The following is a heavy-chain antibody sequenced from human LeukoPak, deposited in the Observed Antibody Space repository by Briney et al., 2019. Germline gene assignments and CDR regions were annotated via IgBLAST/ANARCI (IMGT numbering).Heavy chain of an antibody. V-gene: IGHV3-74*01. CDR3: AVRYSGSWYLFDY. J-gene: IGHJ4*02. CDR2: IKSDGTST. D-gene: IGHD6-13*01. Sequence: PGGSLRLSCAASGFTFSSYNMNWVRQAPGKGLEWVSRIKSDGTSTSYADSVKGRFTVSRDIAKNTLFLQMNSLRAEDTAVYYCAVRYSGSWYLFDYWGQGTLVTVSS. CDR1: GFTFSSYN.